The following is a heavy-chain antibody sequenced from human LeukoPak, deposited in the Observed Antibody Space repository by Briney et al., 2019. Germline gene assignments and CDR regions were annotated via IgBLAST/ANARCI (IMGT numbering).Heavy chain of an antibody. CDR1: GGSISSTNW. D-gene: IGHD1-26*01. CDR2: ISLTGQT. CDR3: SRESGAFRPFGY. V-gene: IGHV4-4*02. J-gene: IGHJ4*02. Sequence: SETLSLTCGVSGGSISSTNWWGWVRQPPGQGLEWIGEISLTGQTNYNPSLNGRVTMSLDESRNQLSLKLTSVTAADTAIYYCSRESGAFRPFGYWGQGTLVIVPP.